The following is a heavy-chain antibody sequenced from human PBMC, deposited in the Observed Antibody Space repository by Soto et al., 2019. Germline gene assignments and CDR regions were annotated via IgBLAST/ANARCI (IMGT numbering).Heavy chain of an antibody. CDR3: AEVGVPPALYYYCMDV. CDR2: ISCVGSNK. V-gene: IGHV3-30*03. J-gene: IGHJ6*02. CDR1: GFTFSSYG. D-gene: IGHD2-2*01. Sequence: GSLGLSCAASGFTFSSYGMHWVRQAPGKGLEWVAVISCVGSNKYYADSVEGRFTISRDNSKNTLYLQMNSLRAEDTAVYHRAEVGVPPALYYYCMDVWCPGTTVAVSS.